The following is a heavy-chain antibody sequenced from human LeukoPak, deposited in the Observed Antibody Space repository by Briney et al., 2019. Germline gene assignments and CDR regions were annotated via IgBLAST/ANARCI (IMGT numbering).Heavy chain of an antibody. Sequence: GGSLRLSCAASGFTFSSYAMHWVRQAPGKGLEWVAVISYDGSNKYYADSVKGRFTISRDNSKNTLYLQMNSLRAEDTAVYYCARGENHNYDSSGYYALDYWGQGTLVAVSS. CDR1: GFTFSSYA. J-gene: IGHJ4*02. V-gene: IGHV3-30*04. CDR2: ISYDGSNK. CDR3: ARGENHNYDSSGYYALDY. D-gene: IGHD3-22*01.